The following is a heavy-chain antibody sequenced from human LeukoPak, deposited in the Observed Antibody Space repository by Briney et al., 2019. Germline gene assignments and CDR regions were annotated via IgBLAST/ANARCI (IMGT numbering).Heavy chain of an antibody. V-gene: IGHV3-48*01. CDR2: ISSRSSTI. D-gene: IGHD6-19*01. CDR1: GLTFRRYS. CDR3: AKDYSSGWSMSPDPDAYYYYGMDV. J-gene: IGHJ6*02. Sequence: PGGSLRLSCAASGLTFRRYSMNGVRQAPGKGGEGGSYISSRSSTIYYAYSVKGRFTISRDKAKTSLYLQMNSPRAEATALYYCAKDYSSGWSMSPDPDAYYYYGMDVWGPGTTVTVSS.